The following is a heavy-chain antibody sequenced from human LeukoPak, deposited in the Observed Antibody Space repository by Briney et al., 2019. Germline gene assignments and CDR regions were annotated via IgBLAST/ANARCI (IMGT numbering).Heavy chain of an antibody. CDR3: ARQVGHYYMDV. CDR1: GGSISNYY. CDR2: IYYTGAT. V-gene: IGHV4-59*01. Sequence: TASETLSLTCTVSGGSISNYYWSWIRLPPGKGLEWIGYIYYTGATYYNPSLKSRVTISLDTSKNQFSLKLSSVTAADAAVYYCARQVGHYYMDVWGKGTTVTVSS. J-gene: IGHJ6*03.